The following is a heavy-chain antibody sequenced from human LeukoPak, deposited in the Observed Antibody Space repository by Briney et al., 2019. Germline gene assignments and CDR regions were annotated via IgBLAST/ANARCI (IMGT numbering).Heavy chain of an antibody. CDR1: GFTFSNYW. CDR3: ARTNYGSGSYYSF. Sequence: LRLSCTASGFTFSNYWMSWIRQPPGKGLEWIGYIYYSGSTYYNPSLKSRLTISVDTSKNQFSLKLSSVTAADTAVYFCARTNYGSGSYYSFWGQGTLVTVSS. J-gene: IGHJ4*02. V-gene: IGHV4-30-4*01. CDR2: IYYSGST. D-gene: IGHD3-10*01.